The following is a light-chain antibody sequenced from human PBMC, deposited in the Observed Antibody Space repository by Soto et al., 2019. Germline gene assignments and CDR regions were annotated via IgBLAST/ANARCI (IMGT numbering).Light chain of an antibody. Sequence: DIQMTQSPSTLSASVGDRVTITCRASQNINNWLAWYQQKRGKAPNLLIYGASTLESGVPSRFSGSGVGTEFTLTISSLQPDEFATYYCQQYSAWYTFGQGTELEI. V-gene: IGKV1-5*01. CDR1: QNINNW. J-gene: IGKJ2*01. CDR3: QQYSAWYT. CDR2: GAS.